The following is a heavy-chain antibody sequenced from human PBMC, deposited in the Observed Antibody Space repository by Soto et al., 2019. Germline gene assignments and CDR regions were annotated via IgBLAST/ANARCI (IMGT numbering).Heavy chain of an antibody. D-gene: IGHD2-8*02. J-gene: IGHJ4*02. CDR3: ARGRTGDPYYFDY. Sequence: HGGSLRLSCAASGFTFSSYWMSWVRQAPGKGLERVANIKQDGSEKYYVDSVKGRFTISRDNAKNSLYLQMNSLRAEDTAVYYCARGRTGDPYYFDYWGQGTLVTVSS. CDR1: GFTFSSYW. V-gene: IGHV3-7*05. CDR2: IKQDGSEK.